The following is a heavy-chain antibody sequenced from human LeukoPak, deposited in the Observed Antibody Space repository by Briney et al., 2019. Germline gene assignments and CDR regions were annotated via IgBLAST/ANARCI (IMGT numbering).Heavy chain of an antibody. V-gene: IGHV3-53*01. CDR1: GFTVSSNY. J-gene: IGHJ6*02. Sequence: GGSLRLSCAASGFTVSSNYMSWVRQTPGKGLEWVSIIYYDGSTYYADSVKGRFTISRDNSKDTMYLQMNSLRAEDTAVYYCARPLRINCGMDVWGQGTTVTVSS. D-gene: IGHD3-3*01. CDR2: IYYDGST. CDR3: ARPLRINCGMDV.